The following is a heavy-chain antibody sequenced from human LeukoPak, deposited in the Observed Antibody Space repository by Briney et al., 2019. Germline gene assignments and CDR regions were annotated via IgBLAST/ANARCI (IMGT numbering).Heavy chain of an antibody. Sequence: GESLKISCKASGYSFSNYWIGWVRQMPGKGLEWMGIIYPGDSDTRYSPSFQGQVTISADKSITTAYLQRTSLKASDTAIYYCARSSSGWHFDYWGQGTLVTVSS. CDR3: ARSSSGWHFDY. J-gene: IGHJ4*02. D-gene: IGHD6-19*01. V-gene: IGHV5-51*01. CDR1: GYSFSNYW. CDR2: IYPGDSDT.